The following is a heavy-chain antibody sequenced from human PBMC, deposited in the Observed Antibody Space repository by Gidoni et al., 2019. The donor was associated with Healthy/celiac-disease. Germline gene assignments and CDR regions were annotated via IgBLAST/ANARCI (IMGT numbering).Heavy chain of an antibody. J-gene: IGHJ4*02. CDR1: GFTFDDYG. CDR2: SNWNGGST. CDR3: ARDWGEYCGGDCCPGY. V-gene: IGHV3-20*01. D-gene: IGHD2-21*01. Sequence: EVQLVESGGGVVRPGGSLRLSCAASGFTFDDYGMSWVRQAPGQGMEWVSGSNWNGGSTGYADSVKGRFTISRDNAKNSLYLQMNSLRAEDTALYHCARDWGEYCGGDCCPGYWGQGTLVTVSS.